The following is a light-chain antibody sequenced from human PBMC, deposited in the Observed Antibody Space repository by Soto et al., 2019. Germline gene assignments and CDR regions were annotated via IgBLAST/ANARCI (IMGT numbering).Light chain of an antibody. Sequence: EIVLTQSPGTLSLSPGERATLSCRASQSVSSSYLAWYQQKPGQAPRLLIYAASSRASGIPERFSGSGSGIDFTLTINRLEPGDLAVYYCQQYDKSPWTFGQGTTVDIK. CDR3: QQYDKSPWT. J-gene: IGKJ1*01. V-gene: IGKV3-20*01. CDR1: QSVSSSY. CDR2: AAS.